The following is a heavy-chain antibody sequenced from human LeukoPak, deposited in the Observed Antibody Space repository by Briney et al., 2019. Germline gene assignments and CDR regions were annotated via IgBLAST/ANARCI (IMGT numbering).Heavy chain of an antibody. J-gene: IGHJ4*02. CDR2: IYYSGST. CDR3: ARALAVASTAFDY. V-gene: IGHV4-30-4*01. CDR1: GGSISSGGYY. Sequence: SQTLSLTCTVSGGSISSGGYYWSWIRQPPGKGLEWIGYIYYSGSTYYNPSLKSRVTISVDTSKNQFSLKLSSVTAAETAVYYCARALAVASTAFDYWGQGTLVTVSS. D-gene: IGHD6-19*01.